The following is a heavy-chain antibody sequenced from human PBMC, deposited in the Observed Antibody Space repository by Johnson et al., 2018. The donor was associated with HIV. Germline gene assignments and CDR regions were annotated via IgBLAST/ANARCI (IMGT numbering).Heavy chain of an antibody. V-gene: IGHV3-33*06. Sequence: VQLVESGGGVVQPGRSLRLSCAASGFTFSSYGMHWVRQAPGKGLAWVAVIWYDGSNKYYADSVKGRFTISRDNSKNTLYLKMNSLRAEDTAVYYCAKDQSPLMTWWDAFDIWGQGTMVTVSS. D-gene: IGHD2-8*02. CDR1: GFTFSSYG. CDR3: AKDQSPLMTWWDAFDI. J-gene: IGHJ3*02. CDR2: IWYDGSNK.